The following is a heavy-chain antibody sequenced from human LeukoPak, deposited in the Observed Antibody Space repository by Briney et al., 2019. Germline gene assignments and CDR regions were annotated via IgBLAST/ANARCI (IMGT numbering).Heavy chain of an antibody. CDR1: AGSISSYY. CDR2: IYTAQRT. Sequence: SQSLSPTSTVSAGSISSYYGGWIRQPAGKGLEWMGRIYTAQRTNYSPTLKSRVTMSVDTIKNQFSLKLSSVTAAGTAMDYAARGEGYWGQGTLVMVSS. CDR3: ARGEGY. V-gene: IGHV4-4*07. J-gene: IGHJ4*02.